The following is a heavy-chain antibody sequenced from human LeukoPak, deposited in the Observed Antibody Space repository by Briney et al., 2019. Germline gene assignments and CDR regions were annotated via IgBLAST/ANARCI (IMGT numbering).Heavy chain of an antibody. CDR2: IWYDGSNK. J-gene: IGHJ4*02. CDR1: GFTFSSYG. CDR3: ARGDARFDY. D-gene: IGHD2-8*01. Sequence: GGSLRLSCAASGFTFSSYGMQWARQAPGKGLEWVAVIWYDGSNKYYADSVKGRFTISRDNSKNTLYLQMNSLRAEDTAVYYCARGDARFDYWGQGTLVTVSS. V-gene: IGHV3-33*01.